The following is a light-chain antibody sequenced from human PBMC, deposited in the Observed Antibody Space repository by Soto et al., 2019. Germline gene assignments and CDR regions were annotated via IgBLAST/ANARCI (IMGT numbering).Light chain of an antibody. Sequence: DIQMTQSPSSLSASVGDRVTITCQASQDINNYLNWYQQKPGKAPKLLIDHASNLETGVPSRFSGSGSGTDFSFTISSLQPEDIATYYCQQYNILPITFGQGTRLEIK. V-gene: IGKV1-33*01. CDR2: HAS. CDR1: QDINNY. J-gene: IGKJ5*01. CDR3: QQYNILPIT.